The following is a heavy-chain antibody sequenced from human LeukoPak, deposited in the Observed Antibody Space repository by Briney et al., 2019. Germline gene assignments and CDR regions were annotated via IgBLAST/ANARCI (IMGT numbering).Heavy chain of an antibody. CDR2: ISSSSSYI. Sequence: GGSLRLSYAASGFTFSNAWMNWVRQAPGKGLEWVSSISSSSSYIYYADSVKGRFTISRDNAKNSLYLQMNSLRAEDTAVYYCAVIVATTQDFSYYYYGMDVWGQGTTVTVSS. D-gene: IGHD5-12*01. CDR3: AVIVATTQDFSYYYYGMDV. CDR1: GFTFSNAW. V-gene: IGHV3-21*01. J-gene: IGHJ6*02.